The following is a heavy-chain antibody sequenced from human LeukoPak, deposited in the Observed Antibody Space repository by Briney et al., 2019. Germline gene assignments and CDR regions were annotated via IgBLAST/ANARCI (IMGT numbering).Heavy chain of an antibody. CDR2: ISGSGGST. V-gene: IGHV3-23*01. D-gene: IGHD3-22*01. Sequence: GGSLRLSCAASGFTFSSYAMSWVRQAPGKGLEWVSAISGSGGSTYYADSVKGRLTISRDNSKNTLYLQMNSLRAEDTAVYYCAKAYYYDSSGYSDTIFDYWGQGTLVTVSS. CDR1: GFTFSSYA. CDR3: AKAYYYDSSGYSDTIFDY. J-gene: IGHJ4*02.